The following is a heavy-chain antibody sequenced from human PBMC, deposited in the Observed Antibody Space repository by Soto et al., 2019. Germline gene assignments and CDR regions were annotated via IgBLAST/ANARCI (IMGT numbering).Heavy chain of an antibody. D-gene: IGHD5-12*01. CDR2: INHNSGNI. J-gene: IGHJ4*02. CDR1: GFPFRTYA. Sequence: EVQLVESGGGLIQPGGSLRLSCAASGFPFRTYAMNWVRQAPGKGLEWVSYINHNSGNIYYADSVKGRFTISRDNAKNSLYLQMNSRRDEDTALYYCVRDRGYTGYDLEYWGQGTLVTVSS. CDR3: VRDRGYTGYDLEY. V-gene: IGHV3-48*02.